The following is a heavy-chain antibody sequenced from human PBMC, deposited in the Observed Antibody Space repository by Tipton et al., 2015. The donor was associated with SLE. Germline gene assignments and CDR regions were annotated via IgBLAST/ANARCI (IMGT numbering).Heavy chain of an antibody. CDR1: GFTFSSYA. J-gene: IGHJ4*02. V-gene: IGHV3-30-3*01. D-gene: IGHD4-11*01. Sequence: SLRLSCAASGFTFSSYAMHWVRQAPGKGLEWVAVISYDGSNKYYADSVKGRFTISRDNSKNTLYLQMNSLRAEDTAVYYCARAETTDCFDYWCQGTLVTVSS. CDR2: ISYDGSNK. CDR3: ARAETTDCFDY.